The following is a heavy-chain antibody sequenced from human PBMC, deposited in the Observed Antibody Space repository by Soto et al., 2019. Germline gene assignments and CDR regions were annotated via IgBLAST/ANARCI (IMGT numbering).Heavy chain of an antibody. CDR1: GGSIISGGYY. Sequence: QVQLQESGPGLVKPSQTLSLTCTVSGGSIISGGYYWSWIRQHPGKGLEWIGYIYYSGSTYYNPSLKSRVTISVDTSKNQFSLKLSSVTAADTAVYYCAREIGGPHYFDYWGQGTLVTVSS. CDR3: AREIGGPHYFDY. D-gene: IGHD3-16*01. CDR2: IYYSGST. J-gene: IGHJ4*02. V-gene: IGHV4-31*03.